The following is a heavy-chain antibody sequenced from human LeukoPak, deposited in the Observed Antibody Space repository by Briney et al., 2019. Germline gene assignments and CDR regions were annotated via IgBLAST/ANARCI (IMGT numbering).Heavy chain of an antibody. J-gene: IGHJ3*02. CDR3: AKANVKYCSGGSCFDAFDI. CDR2: IRYNGNNQ. D-gene: IGHD2-15*01. Sequence: GGSLRLSCAASGFTFNNYGMHWVRQAPGKGLEWVAFIRYNGNNQYYADSVKGRFTISRDNSKNTLYLQMNSLRAEDTAVYYCAKANVKYCSGGSCFDAFDIWGQGTMVTVSS. CDR1: GFTFNNYG. V-gene: IGHV3-30*02.